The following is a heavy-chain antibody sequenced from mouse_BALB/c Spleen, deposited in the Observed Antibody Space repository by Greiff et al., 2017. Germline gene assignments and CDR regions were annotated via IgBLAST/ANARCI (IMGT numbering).Heavy chain of an antibody. CDR2: IRNKANGDTT. D-gene: IGHD1-1*01. CDR1: GFTFTDYY. J-gene: IGHJ4*01. V-gene: IGHV7-3*02. CDR3: ARVHYGRSRYYYAMDY. Sequence: EVQVVESGGGLVQPGGSLRLSCATSGFTFTDYYMSWVRQPPGKALEWLGFIRNKANGDTTEYSASVKGRFTISRDNSQSILYLQMNTLRAEDSATYYCARVHYGRSRYYYAMDYWGQGTSVTVSS.